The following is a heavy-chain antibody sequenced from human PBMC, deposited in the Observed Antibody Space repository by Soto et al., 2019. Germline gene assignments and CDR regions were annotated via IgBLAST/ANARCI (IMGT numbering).Heavy chain of an antibody. CDR3: ASLHYNWNFDY. CDR1: GFTFSSYG. J-gene: IGHJ4*02. V-gene: IGHV3-33*01. D-gene: IGHD1-20*01. Sequence: GGSLRLSCAASGFTFSSYGMHWVRQAPGKGLEWVAVIWYDGSNKYYADSVKGRFTISRDNSKNTLYLQMNSLRAEDTAVYYCASLHYNWNFDYWGQGTLVTVSS. CDR2: IWYDGSNK.